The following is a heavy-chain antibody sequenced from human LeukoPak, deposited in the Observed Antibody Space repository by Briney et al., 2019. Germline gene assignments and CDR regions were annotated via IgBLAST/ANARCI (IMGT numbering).Heavy chain of an antibody. J-gene: IGHJ4*02. Sequence: GESLKISCKGSGYSFTSCWIGWVRQMPGKGLEWMGIIYPGDSDTRYSPSFQGQVIISADKSISTACLQWSSLKASDTAMYCCARHQGGYGYGMNYWGQGTLVTVSS. CDR3: ARHQGGYGYGMNY. V-gene: IGHV5-51*01. CDR1: GYSFTSCW. CDR2: IYPGDSDT. D-gene: IGHD5-18*01.